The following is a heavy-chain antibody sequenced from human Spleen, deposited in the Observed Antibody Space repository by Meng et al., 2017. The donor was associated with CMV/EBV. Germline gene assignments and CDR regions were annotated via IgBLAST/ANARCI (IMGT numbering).Heavy chain of an antibody. CDR3: ARDRPSGYDYYYYGMDV. CDR2: ISSSDSTI. D-gene: IGHD5-12*01. Sequence: GESLKISCAASGFTFSDYYMSWIRQAPGKGLEWVAYISSSDSTIYYADSVKGRFTISRDNAKNSLFLQMNSLRAEDTAVYYCARDRPSGYDYYYYGMDVWGQGTTVTVSS. J-gene: IGHJ6*02. V-gene: IGHV3-11*04. CDR1: GFTFSDYY.